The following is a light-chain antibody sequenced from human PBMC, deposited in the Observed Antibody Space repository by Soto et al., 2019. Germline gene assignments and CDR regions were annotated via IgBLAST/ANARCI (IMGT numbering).Light chain of an antibody. CDR2: GAF. CDR1: QSVSSNN. CDR3: QHYGRSPFT. V-gene: IGKV3-20*01. Sequence: EIVLTQSPGTLSLSPGERATLSCRASQSVSSNNLAWYQQRPGQAPRVVIYGAFTRATGIPERFSGSGSGTDFTLTISRLEPEDFAVYYCQHYGRSPFTFGPGTKVDIK. J-gene: IGKJ3*01.